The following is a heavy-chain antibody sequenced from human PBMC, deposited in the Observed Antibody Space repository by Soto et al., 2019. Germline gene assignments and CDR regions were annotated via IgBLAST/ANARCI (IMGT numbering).Heavy chain of an antibody. Sequence: QVQLQESGPGLVKPSQTLSLTCTVSGGSISSGDYYWSWIRQPPGKGLEWIGYIYYSGSTYYNPVLKSRHSISVDTAENQCSLKLSFVTAADPAVYYCARARGARYFDYWGQGTLVTVSS. D-gene: IGHD2-15*01. CDR1: GGSISSGDYY. J-gene: IGHJ4*02. CDR2: IYYSGST. CDR3: ARARGARYFDY. V-gene: IGHV4-30-4*01.